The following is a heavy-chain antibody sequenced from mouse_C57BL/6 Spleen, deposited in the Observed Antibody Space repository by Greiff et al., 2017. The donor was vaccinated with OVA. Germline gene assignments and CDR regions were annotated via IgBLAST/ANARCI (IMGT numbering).Heavy chain of an antibody. CDR3: AILYYYGSSLLYAMDY. V-gene: IGHV1-75*01. CDR2: IFPGSGST. J-gene: IGHJ4*01. Sequence: QVQLQQSGPELVKPGASVKISCKASGYTFTDYYINWVKQRPGQGLEWIGWIFPGSGSTYYNEKFKGKATLTVDKSSSTAYMLLSSLTSEDSAVYFCAILYYYGSSLLYAMDYWGQGTSVTVSS. CDR1: GYTFTDYY. D-gene: IGHD1-1*01.